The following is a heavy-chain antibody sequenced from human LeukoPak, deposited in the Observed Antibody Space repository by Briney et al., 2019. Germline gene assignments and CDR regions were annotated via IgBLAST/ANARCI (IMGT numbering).Heavy chain of an antibody. CDR3: ARTYAHFDY. D-gene: IGHD2-2*01. V-gene: IGHV4-34*01. CDR2: IKHSGST. CDR1: GFTVSSNY. J-gene: IGHJ4*02. Sequence: PGGSLRLSCAASGFTVSSNYMSWVRQAPGKGLEWIGEIKHSGSTNYNPSLKSRVTISVDTSKNQFSLKLSSVTAADTAVYYCARTYAHFDYWGQGTLVTVSS.